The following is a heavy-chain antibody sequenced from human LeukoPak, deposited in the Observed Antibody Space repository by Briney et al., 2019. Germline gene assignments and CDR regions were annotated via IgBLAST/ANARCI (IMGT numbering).Heavy chain of an antibody. CDR1: GFTFSSYW. D-gene: IGHD1-26*01. CDR3: ARKGGSPDY. Sequence: GGSLRLSCVASGFTFSSYWMTWVRQAPGKGLEWVANMKFDGSERYYVDSVKGRFTISRDNAKNSLYLQVNSLRVEDTAVYYCARKGGSPDYWGQGTLVTVSS. V-gene: IGHV3-7*01. CDR2: MKFDGSER. J-gene: IGHJ4*02.